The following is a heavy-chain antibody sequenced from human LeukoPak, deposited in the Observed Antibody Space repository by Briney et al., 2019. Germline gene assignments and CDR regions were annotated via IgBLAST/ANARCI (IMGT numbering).Heavy chain of an antibody. CDR1: GGSIDITNY. V-gene: IGHV4-4*03. CDR3: TREDRPYCPFAY. D-gene: IGHD1-26*01. J-gene: IGHJ4*02. CDR2: IAHDGTI. Sequence: PPGTLSLTCGVSGGSIDITNYWSLVRQAPGKGLEWIGEIAHDGTINYNPSLRSRVAMSLDRANNQFSLSLTSVTAADTAVYYCTREDRPYCPFAYWGQGVLVTVSS.